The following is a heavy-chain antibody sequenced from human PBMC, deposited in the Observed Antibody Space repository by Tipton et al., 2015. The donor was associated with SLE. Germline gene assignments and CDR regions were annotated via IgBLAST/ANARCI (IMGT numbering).Heavy chain of an antibody. D-gene: IGHD3-3*01. CDR3: VKGGIFGVAIKRQMDV. CDR2: ISDSGTST. Sequence: SLRLSCAASGFTFSSYAMSWVRQAPGKGLEWVSAISDSGTSTFYADSVKGRFTISSDSSKNTLFLQMTSLRAEDTAVYYCVKGGIFGVAIKRQMDVWGQGTTVIVSS. CDR1: GFTFSSYA. J-gene: IGHJ6*02. V-gene: IGHV3-23*01.